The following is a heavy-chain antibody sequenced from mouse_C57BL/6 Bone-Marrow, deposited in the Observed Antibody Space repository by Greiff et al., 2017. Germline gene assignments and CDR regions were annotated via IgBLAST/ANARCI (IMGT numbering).Heavy chain of an antibody. V-gene: IGHV1-69*01. Sequence: QVQLQQPGAELVMPGASVKLSCKASGYTFTSYWMHWVKQRPGQGLEWIGEIDPSDSYTNYNQKFKGKSTLTVDKSSSTAYMQLSSLTSEDSAVYYCARERNYYGSKGFAYWGQGTLVTVSA. D-gene: IGHD1-1*01. J-gene: IGHJ3*01. CDR2: IDPSDSYT. CDR3: ARERNYYGSKGFAY. CDR1: GYTFTSYW.